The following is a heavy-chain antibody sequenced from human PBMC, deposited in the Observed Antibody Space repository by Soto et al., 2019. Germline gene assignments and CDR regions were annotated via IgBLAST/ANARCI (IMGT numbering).Heavy chain of an antibody. J-gene: IGHJ4*02. Sequence: QVQLVESGGGVAQPGRSLRLSCAASGFTFSGYGMHWVRQAPGKGLEWVAVTRHDGSNTYYADSVRGRFTISRDNSNKMLYLQMNSLRAEDTAVYYCARDGVGTTTYFGYFDYWGQGTLVTVSS. CDR1: GFTFSGYG. D-gene: IGHD1-26*01. CDR3: ARDGVGTTTYFGYFDY. V-gene: IGHV3-33*01. CDR2: TRHDGSNT.